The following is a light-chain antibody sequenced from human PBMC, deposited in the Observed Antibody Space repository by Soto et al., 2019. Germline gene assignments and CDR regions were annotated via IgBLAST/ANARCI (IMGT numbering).Light chain of an antibody. CDR3: QPDGTSPRT. J-gene: IGKJ1*01. CDR1: QSVRSSY. V-gene: IGKV3-20*01. CDR2: GVS. Sequence: EIVLTQSPGTLSLSPGERATLSCRASQSVRSSYLAWYQQKLGQAPRLLIYGVSNRATGIPDRFRGSGSGTDFTLTISSLESEDFAVYYCQPDGTSPRTFGKGTKVEIK.